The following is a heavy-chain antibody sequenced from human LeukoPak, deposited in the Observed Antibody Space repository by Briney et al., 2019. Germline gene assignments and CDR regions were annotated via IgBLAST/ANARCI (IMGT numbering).Heavy chain of an antibody. Sequence: GGSLRLSCAASGFTFSSYAMSWVRQAPGKGLEWVSAISGSGGSTYYADSVKGRFTISRDNSKNTLYLQMNSLRAEDTAVYYCATYYYDSSGYYSNYFDYWGQGTLVTVSS. CDR1: GFTFSSYA. V-gene: IGHV3-23*01. CDR3: ATYYYDSSGYYSNYFDY. CDR2: ISGSGGST. J-gene: IGHJ4*02. D-gene: IGHD3-22*01.